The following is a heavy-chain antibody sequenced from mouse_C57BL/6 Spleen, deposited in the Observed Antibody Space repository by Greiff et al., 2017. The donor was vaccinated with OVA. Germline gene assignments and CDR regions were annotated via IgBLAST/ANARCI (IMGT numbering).Heavy chain of an antibody. CDR2: INPNNGGT. Sequence: VQLQQSGPELVKPGASVKISCKASGYTFTDYYMNWVKQSHGKSLEWIGDINPNNGGTSYNQKFKGKATLTVDKSSSTAYMELRSLTSEDSAVYYCARGLRRDFDYWGQGSTLTVSS. V-gene: IGHV1-26*01. CDR1: GYTFTDYY. J-gene: IGHJ2*01. CDR3: ARGLRRDFDY. D-gene: IGHD2-2*01.